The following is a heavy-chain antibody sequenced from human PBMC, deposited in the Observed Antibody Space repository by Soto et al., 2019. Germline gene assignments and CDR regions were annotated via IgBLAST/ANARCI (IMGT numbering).Heavy chain of an antibody. J-gene: IGHJ2*01. CDR3: ARGGNGDNVGYWYFDL. CDR2: INPGGVST. D-gene: IGHD4-17*01. V-gene: IGHV1-46*01. Sequence: QVQLVQSGAEVKKPGASVEVSCKASGYTFTTYYIHWVRHAPGQGLEWMGVINPGGVSTKYAQKFQDRVTMTSDTPTSTVYMDLSSLRSEDTSVYLCARGGNGDNVGYWYFDLWGRGTLVTVSP. CDR1: GYTFTTYY.